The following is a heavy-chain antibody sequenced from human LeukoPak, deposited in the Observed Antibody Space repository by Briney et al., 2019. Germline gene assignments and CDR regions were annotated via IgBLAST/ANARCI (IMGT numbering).Heavy chain of an antibody. J-gene: IGHJ5*02. CDR1: GFTFSSYA. CDR2: ISGSGGST. V-gene: IGHV3-23*01. Sequence: GGSLRLSCAASGFTFSSYAMSWVRQAPGKGLEWVSAISGSGGSTYYADSVKGRFTISRDNSKNTLYLQMNSPRAEDTAVYYCAKHPSGYCSGGSCYSGWFDPWGQGTLATVSS. D-gene: IGHD2-15*01. CDR3: AKHPSGYCSGGSCYSGWFDP.